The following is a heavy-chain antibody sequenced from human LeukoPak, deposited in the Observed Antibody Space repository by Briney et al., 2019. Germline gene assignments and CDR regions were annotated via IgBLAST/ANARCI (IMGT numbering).Heavy chain of an antibody. V-gene: IGHV3-23*01. Sequence: GGSLRLSCAAPGFTFSSYAMSWVRQAPGKGLEWVSAISGSGGSTYYADSVKGRFTISRDNSKNTLYLQVNSLRAEDTAVYYCAKDRHYYDSSGYYYWNFDLWGRGTLVTVSS. CDR2: ISGSGGST. CDR3: AKDRHYYDSSGYYYWNFDL. CDR1: GFTFSSYA. J-gene: IGHJ2*01. D-gene: IGHD3-22*01.